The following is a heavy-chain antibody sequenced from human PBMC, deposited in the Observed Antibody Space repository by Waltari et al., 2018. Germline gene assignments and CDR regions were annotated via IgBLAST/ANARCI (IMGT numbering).Heavy chain of an antibody. Sequence: EVQLVESGGGLVQPGGSLRLSCAASGFTFSGYWMSWVRQAPGRGLEWVANIKQDGSQKYYVGSVKGRFTISRDNAKNSLYLQMNSLRAEDTAVYYCARAHGYFDLWGRGTLVTVSS. CDR1: GFTFSGYW. CDR3: ARAHGYFDL. V-gene: IGHV3-7*01. J-gene: IGHJ2*01. CDR2: IKQDGSQK.